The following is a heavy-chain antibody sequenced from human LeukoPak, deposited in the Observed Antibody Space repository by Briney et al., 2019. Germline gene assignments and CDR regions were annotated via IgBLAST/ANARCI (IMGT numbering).Heavy chain of an antibody. CDR2: SNPSSGNT. D-gene: IGHD2-2*01. CDR1: AGTCTSYD. CDR3: ARFIVVVPAANGVDSYGMDV. Sequence: GASVMVSCKAAAGTCTSYDCNYVRHATGRGREWMVSSNPSSGNTASSQKALGRGTITTNTSISTAYMELSSLRSEDTDVYYCARFIVVVPAANGVDSYGMDVWGQGTTATVSS. V-gene: IGHV1-8*01. J-gene: IGHJ6*02.